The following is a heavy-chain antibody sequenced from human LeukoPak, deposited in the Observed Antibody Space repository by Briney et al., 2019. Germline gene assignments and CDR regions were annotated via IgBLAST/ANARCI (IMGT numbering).Heavy chain of an antibody. CDR3: ARDRSSSCREN. V-gene: IGHV1-69*05. Sequence: ASVKVSCKASGGTFSSYAISWVRQAPGQGLEWMGGIIPIFGTANYAQKFQGRVAITTDESTSTAYMELRSLRSDDTAVFYCARDRSSSCRENWGQGTLVTVSS. J-gene: IGHJ4*02. CDR2: IIPIFGTA. D-gene: IGHD6-13*01. CDR1: GGTFSSYA.